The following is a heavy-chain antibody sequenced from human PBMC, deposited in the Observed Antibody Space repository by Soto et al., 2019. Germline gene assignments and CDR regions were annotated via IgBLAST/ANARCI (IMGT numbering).Heavy chain of an antibody. Sequence: ASVKVSCKASCYTFTSYGISWVRQAPGQGLEWMGWISAYNGNTNYAQKLQGRVTMTTDTSTSTAYMELRSLRSDDTAVYYCARVSDYGDPDYYYGMDVWGQGTTVTVSS. D-gene: IGHD4-17*01. J-gene: IGHJ6*02. CDR2: ISAYNGNT. CDR3: ARVSDYGDPDYYYGMDV. CDR1: CYTFTSYG. V-gene: IGHV1-18*01.